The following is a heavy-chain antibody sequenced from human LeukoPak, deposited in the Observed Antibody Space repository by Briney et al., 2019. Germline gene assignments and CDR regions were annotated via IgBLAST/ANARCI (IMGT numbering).Heavy chain of an antibody. V-gene: IGHV4-59*01. J-gene: IGHJ4*02. CDR3: ARGADSSGYYSIFYFDY. Sequence: SETLSLTCTAPGGSISSYYWSWIRQPPGKGLEWIGYIYYSGSTNYNPSLKSRVTISVDTSKNQFSLKLSSVTAADTAVYYCARGADSSGYYSIFYFDYWGQGTLVTVSS. CDR2: IYYSGST. D-gene: IGHD3-22*01. CDR1: GGSISSYY.